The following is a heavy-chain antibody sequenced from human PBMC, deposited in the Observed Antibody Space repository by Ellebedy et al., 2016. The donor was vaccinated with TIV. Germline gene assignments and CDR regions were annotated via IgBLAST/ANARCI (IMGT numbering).Heavy chain of an antibody. Sequence: GGSLRLXXAASGFTFSSYAMSWVRQAPGKGLEWVSAISGSGGSTYYADSVKGRFTISRDNSKNTLYLQMNSLRAEDTAVYYCAKKKAYQLLSTYFDYWGQGTLVTVSS. CDR3: AKKKAYQLLSTYFDY. CDR1: GFTFSSYA. D-gene: IGHD2-2*01. V-gene: IGHV3-23*01. CDR2: ISGSGGST. J-gene: IGHJ4*02.